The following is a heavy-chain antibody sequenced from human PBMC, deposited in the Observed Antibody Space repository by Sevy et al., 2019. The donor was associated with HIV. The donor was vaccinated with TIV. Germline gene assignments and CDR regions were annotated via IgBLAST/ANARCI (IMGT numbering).Heavy chain of an antibody. CDR1: GFTFSSYA. CDR2: ISGSGGST. CDR3: AKLKGPAGDQGMDV. Sequence: GGSLRLSCAASGFTFSSYAMSWVRQAPGKGLEWVSAISGSGGSTYYADSVKGRFTISRDNSKNTLYLQMNSLRAEDTAVDYCAKLKGPAGDQGMDVWGQGTTVTVSS. J-gene: IGHJ6*02. V-gene: IGHV3-23*01. D-gene: IGHD3-16*01.